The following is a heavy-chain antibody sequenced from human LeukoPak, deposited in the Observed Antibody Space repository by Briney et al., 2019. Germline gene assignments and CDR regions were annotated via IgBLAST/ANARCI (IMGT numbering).Heavy chain of an antibody. V-gene: IGHV3-23*01. CDR1: GFTFANYA. Sequence: GGSLRLSCAASGFTFANYAMNWVRQAPGKGLEWVSGFSNSGGSTYYADSVKGRFTISRDNSRNTLYLQMNSLRAEDAAIYYCAKLPMGGDYWGQGTLVTVSS. J-gene: IGHJ4*02. CDR2: FSNSGGST. D-gene: IGHD1-26*01. CDR3: AKLPMGGDY.